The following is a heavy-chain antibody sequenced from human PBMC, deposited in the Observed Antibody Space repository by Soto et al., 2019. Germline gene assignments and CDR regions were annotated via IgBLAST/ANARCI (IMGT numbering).Heavy chain of an antibody. D-gene: IGHD4-17*01. CDR3: TRDLDYGGNPETFDI. CDR1: GYSFNNYW. V-gene: IGHV5-51*01. Sequence: GESLKISCKVSGYSFNNYWIAWVRQRPGTGLEWMGIIYPSNSGTRYSPSFQGQVTISADESISTAYLQWSSLKASDTAMYYCTRDLDYGGNPETFDIWGQGTMVTVSS. CDR2: IYPSNSGT. J-gene: IGHJ3*02.